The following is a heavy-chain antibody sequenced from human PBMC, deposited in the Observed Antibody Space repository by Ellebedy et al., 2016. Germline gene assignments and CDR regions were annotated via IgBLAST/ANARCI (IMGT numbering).Heavy chain of an antibody. D-gene: IGHD3-10*01. CDR3: ARGGGGPIIRVRGVIILSDD. Sequence: ASVKVSXXPSGYTFTDYYLHWVRQDPGQGLEWIAWNNPNSVGTNYAQKFQGRVTMTMDTSISTAHMELSRLTSDDTAVYDCARGGGGPIIRVRGVIILSDDWGQGTLVTVSS. CDR1: GYTFTDYY. J-gene: IGHJ4*02. CDR2: NNPNSVGT. V-gene: IGHV1-2*02.